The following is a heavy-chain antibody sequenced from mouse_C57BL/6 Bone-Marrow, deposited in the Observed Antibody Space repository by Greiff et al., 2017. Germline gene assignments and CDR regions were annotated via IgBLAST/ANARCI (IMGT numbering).Heavy chain of an antibody. V-gene: IGHV5-17*01. Sequence: DVKLVESGGGLVKPGGSLKLSCAASGFTFRDYGMHWVRQAPEKGLEWVAYISSGSSTIYYADTVKGRFTISRDNAKNTLFLQMTSLRSEDTAMYYCARDYYGSSFDWYFDVWGTGTTVTVSS. J-gene: IGHJ1*03. CDR1: GFTFRDYG. D-gene: IGHD1-1*01. CDR2: ISSGSSTI. CDR3: ARDYYGSSFDWYFDV.